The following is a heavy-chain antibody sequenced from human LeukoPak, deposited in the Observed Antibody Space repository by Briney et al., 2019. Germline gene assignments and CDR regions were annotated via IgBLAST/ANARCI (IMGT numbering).Heavy chain of an antibody. V-gene: IGHV3-30*04. CDR3: ARPGPHDAFDI. CDR1: GFTFSSYA. Sequence: GGSLRLSCAASGFTFSSYAMHWVRQAPGKGLEWVAVISYDGSNKYYADSVKGRFTISRDNSKNTLYLQMNSLRAEDKAVYYCARPGPHDAFDIWGQGTMVTVSS. CDR2: ISYDGSNK. J-gene: IGHJ3*02. D-gene: IGHD3-10*01.